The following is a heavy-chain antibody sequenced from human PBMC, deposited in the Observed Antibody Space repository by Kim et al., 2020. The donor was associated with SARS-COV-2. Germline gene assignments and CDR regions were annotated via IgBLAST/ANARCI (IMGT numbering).Heavy chain of an antibody. CDR3: ATYCSSTSCHFDY. J-gene: IGHJ4*02. CDR1: NGSISSYY. CDR2: IYYSGST. V-gene: IGHV4-59*01. D-gene: IGHD2-2*01. Sequence: SETLSLTCTVSNGSISSYYWSWIRQPPGKGLEWIGYIYYSGSTNYNPSLKSRVTISVDTSKNQFSLKLSSVTAADTAVYYCATYCSSTSCHFDYWGQGTLVTVSS.